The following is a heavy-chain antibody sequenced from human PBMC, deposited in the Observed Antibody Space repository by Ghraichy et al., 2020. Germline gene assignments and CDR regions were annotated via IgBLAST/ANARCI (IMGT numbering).Heavy chain of an antibody. Sequence: SETLSLTCAVYGGSFSGYYWSWIRQPPGKGLEWIGEINHSGSTNYNPSLKSRVTISVDTSKNQFSLKLSSVTAADTAVYYCARSGNCSGGSCYLNFDYWGQGTLVTVSS. CDR1: GGSFSGYY. CDR3: ARSGNCSGGSCYLNFDY. CDR2: INHSGST. J-gene: IGHJ4*02. D-gene: IGHD2-15*01. V-gene: IGHV4-34*01.